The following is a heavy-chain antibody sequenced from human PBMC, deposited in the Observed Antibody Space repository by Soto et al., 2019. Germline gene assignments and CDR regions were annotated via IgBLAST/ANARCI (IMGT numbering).Heavy chain of an antibody. D-gene: IGHD3-16*02. V-gene: IGHV2-5*02. CDR2: TYWDDDK. J-gene: IGHJ3*02. CDR3: AQSTAVYYDYIWGSYQAFDI. CDR1: GFSLSTSGVG. Sequence: QITLKESGPTLVKPTQTLTLTCTFSGFSLSTSGVGVGWIRQPPGKALEWLALTYWDDDKRYSPSLKSRLTMTNDTAKDDAVLTMSNMDPMDTATSYCAQSTAVYYDYIWGSYQAFDIWGQGTMVTVSS.